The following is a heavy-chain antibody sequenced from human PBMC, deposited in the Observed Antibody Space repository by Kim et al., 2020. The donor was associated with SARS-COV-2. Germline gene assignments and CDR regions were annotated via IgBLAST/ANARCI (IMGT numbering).Heavy chain of an antibody. D-gene: IGHD3-3*01. J-gene: IGHJ4*02. Sequence: GGSLRLSCAASGFTFSSYSMNWVRQAPGKGLEWVSYISSSSSTIYYADSVKGRFTISRDNAKNSLYLQMNSLRDEDTAVYYCARLGHEAAFWSGYPYYFDYWGQGTLVTVSS. CDR2: ISSSSSTI. CDR3: ARLGHEAAFWSGYPYYFDY. V-gene: IGHV3-48*02. CDR1: GFTFSSYS.